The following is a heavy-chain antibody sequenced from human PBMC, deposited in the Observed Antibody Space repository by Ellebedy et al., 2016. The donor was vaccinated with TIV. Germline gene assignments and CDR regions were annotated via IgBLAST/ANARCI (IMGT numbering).Heavy chain of an antibody. V-gene: IGHV4-59*01. Sequence: MPSETLSLTCTVSGGSISSYDWSRIRQPPGQRLEWIGYIDYSGNTRTSPSLRSRVTISIDTSINQFSLKLSSVTAADTAAYYCARKRNGYNWRGFFDLWGQGTLVTVSS. J-gene: IGHJ5*02. CDR1: GGSISSYD. CDR2: IDYSGNT. D-gene: IGHD5-24*01. CDR3: ARKRNGYNWRGFFDL.